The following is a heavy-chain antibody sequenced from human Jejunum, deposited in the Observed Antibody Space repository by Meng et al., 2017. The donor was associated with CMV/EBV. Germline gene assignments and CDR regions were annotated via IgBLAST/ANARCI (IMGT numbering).Heavy chain of an antibody. J-gene: IGHJ5*02. CDR1: GFIISIYG. CDR2: FRYGGRNT. D-gene: IGHD3-3*01. CDR3: ARRVEWSDL. Sequence: VQVGGVGGGVVQCEGCLRCCTVGCGFIISIYGMHWGRQAPGKGLGWVAFFRYGGRNTYYVDSVRGRLTIYKDNSKYTLYLKIDSMRGEDKAMYYCARRVEWSDLWGQGTLVTVSS. V-gene: IGHV3-30*02.